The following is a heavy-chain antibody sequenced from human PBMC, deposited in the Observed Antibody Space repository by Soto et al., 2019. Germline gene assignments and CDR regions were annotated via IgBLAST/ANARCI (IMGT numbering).Heavy chain of an antibody. CDR1: GYTFTSYY. CDR2: INPSGGST. D-gene: IGHD6-19*01. Sequence: ASVKVSCKASGYTFTSYYMHWVRQAPGQGLEWMGIINPSGGSTSYAQKFQGRVTMTRDTSTSTVYMELSSLRSEDTAVYYCAREDSTAVAGFSFDYWGQGTLVNVSS. J-gene: IGHJ4*02. CDR3: AREDSTAVAGFSFDY. V-gene: IGHV1-46*01.